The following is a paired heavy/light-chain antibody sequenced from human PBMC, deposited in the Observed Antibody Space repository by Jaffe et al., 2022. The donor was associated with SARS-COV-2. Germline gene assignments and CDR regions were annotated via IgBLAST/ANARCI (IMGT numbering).Heavy chain of an antibody. CDR2: INPYSGHT. V-gene: IGHV1-18*04. CDR3: ARFPPGECTSASPCDAFDI. J-gene: IGHJ3*02. Sequence: QGQLVQSGTEVKKPGASVRVSCKTSGYSFMSNGVSWIRQAPGRGLEWMGWINPYSGHTNYAQELQGRVTLTADTSTNTAYMELRNLLSDDTAVYFCARFPPGECTSASPCDAFDIWGQGTDVIVSS. CDR1: GYSFMSNG. D-gene: IGHD2-8*01.
Light chain of an antibody. J-gene: IGKJ4*01. Sequence: ETLMTQSPATLSVSPGERATLSCRASQSVSSNLAWYQQKPGQAPRLLIYGASTRATGVPARFSGSGSGTEFTLTISSLQSEDFAVYYCQQYNNWPPVTFGGGTKVEIK. V-gene: IGKV3-15*01. CDR1: QSVSSN. CDR2: GAS. CDR3: QQYNNWPPVT.